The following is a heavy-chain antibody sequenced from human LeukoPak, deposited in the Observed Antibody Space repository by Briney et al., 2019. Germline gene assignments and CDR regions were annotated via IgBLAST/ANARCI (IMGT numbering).Heavy chain of an antibody. Sequence: PGGSLRLSCAASGFSFRTYSMNWVRQAPGKGLEWVSYISGSSTSIYYADSVKGRFTISRDNSKNTLYLQMNSLKGDDTAVYYCAKDSAFYYIDVWGKGTTVIISS. CDR3: AKDSAFYYIDV. V-gene: IGHV3-48*01. D-gene: IGHD3-10*01. CDR1: GFSFRTYS. CDR2: ISGSSTSI. J-gene: IGHJ6*03.